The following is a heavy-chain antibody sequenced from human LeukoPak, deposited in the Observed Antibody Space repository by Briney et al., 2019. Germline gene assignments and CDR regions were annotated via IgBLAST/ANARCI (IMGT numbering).Heavy chain of an antibody. CDR2: TYYGSKRYN. D-gene: IGHD6-19*01. CDR3: ARAPGQWLAYFDY. V-gene: IGHV6-1*01. J-gene: IGHJ4*02. CDR1: GDSVSSNSAA. Sequence: SQTLSLTCALSGDSVSSNSAAWNWIRQSPSRGLEWLGRTYYGSKRYNHYAVSVTSRITSNPDTSKNQFYLQLNSVTPEDTAVYYCARAPGQWLAYFDYWGQGTLVTVSS.